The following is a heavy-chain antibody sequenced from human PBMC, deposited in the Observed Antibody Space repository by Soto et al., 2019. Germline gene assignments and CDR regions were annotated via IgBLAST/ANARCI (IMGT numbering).Heavy chain of an antibody. J-gene: IGHJ5*02. Sequence: HPGGSLRLSCAASAISFNTYGVTWVRQAPGKGLEWVSTVTVTGGSTYYADSVKGRFTISRDRSNYTVSLLLNSLRVEDTAIYYCARQKSPEGWFDPWGQGXLVTVSS. CDR3: ARQKSPEGWFDP. CDR1: AISFNTYG. CDR2: VTVTGGST. V-gene: IGHV3-23*01.